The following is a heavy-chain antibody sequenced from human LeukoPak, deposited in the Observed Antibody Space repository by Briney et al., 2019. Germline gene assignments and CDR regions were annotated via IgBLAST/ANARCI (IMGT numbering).Heavy chain of an antibody. Sequence: SVKVSCKASGGTFSSYAISWVRQAPGQGLEWMGGIIPIFGTANYAQKFQGRVTITADKSTSTAYMELSSLRSEDTAVYYCARGGDYDILTGLDYWGQGTLVTVSS. D-gene: IGHD3-9*01. CDR3: ARGGDYDILTGLDY. CDR2: IIPIFGTA. J-gene: IGHJ4*02. V-gene: IGHV1-69*06. CDR1: GGTFSSYA.